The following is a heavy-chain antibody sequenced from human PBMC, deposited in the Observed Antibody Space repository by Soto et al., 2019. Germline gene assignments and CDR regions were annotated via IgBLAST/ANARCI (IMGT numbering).Heavy chain of an antibody. CDR1: GFPFSSYG. CDR3: ASSIN. J-gene: IGHJ4*02. V-gene: IGHV3-33*01. CDR2: IWYDGSNK. Sequence: PGGSVRLSXAASGFPFSSYGMHWVRQAPGKGLDWVAVIWYDGSNKDYADSVKGRFTISRDNSKNTLYLQMNSLSADDTAVYYCASSINWSQGTLVTVSS.